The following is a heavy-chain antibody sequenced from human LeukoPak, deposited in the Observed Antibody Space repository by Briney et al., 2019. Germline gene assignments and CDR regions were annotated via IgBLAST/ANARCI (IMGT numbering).Heavy chain of an antibody. V-gene: IGHV3-21*01. CDR1: GFTFSSYS. CDR2: ISSSSSYI. J-gene: IGHJ4*02. Sequence: GGSLRLSCAASGFTFSSYSMNWVRQAPGKGLEWVSSISSSSSYIYYADSVKGRFTISRDNAKNSLYLQMTSLRAEDTAVYYCARVSLLRAWPSLDYWGQGTLVTVSS. D-gene: IGHD5-12*01. CDR3: ARVSLLRAWPSLDY.